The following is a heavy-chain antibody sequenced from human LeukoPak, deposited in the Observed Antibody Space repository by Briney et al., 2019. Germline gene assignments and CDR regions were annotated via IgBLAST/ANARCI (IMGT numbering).Heavy chain of an antibody. Sequence: GGSLRLSCAASGFTFSSYSMNWVRQAPGKGLEWVANIKQDGSEKYYVDSVKGRFTISRDNAKNSLYLQMNSLRAEDTAVYYCARGITSGPRRYDVRNFDYWGQGTPVTVSS. V-gene: IGHV3-7*01. CDR3: ARGITSGPRRYDVRNFDY. CDR1: GFTFSSYS. D-gene: IGHD5-12*01. J-gene: IGHJ4*02. CDR2: IKQDGSEK.